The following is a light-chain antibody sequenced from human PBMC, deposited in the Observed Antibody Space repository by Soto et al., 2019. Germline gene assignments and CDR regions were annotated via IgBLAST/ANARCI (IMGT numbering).Light chain of an antibody. V-gene: IGKV3-15*01. CDR3: QQYSDWPPWT. CDR1: ENINNR. J-gene: IGKJ1*01. CDR2: GAS. Sequence: EVVMTQSPATLSVSPGERATLSCRASENINNRLAWYQQTPDQAPRLLIYGASTRATGIPDRFRGSGSGTEFTLTIGSLQSEDFAVYYCQQYSDWPPWTFGQGTKVEIK.